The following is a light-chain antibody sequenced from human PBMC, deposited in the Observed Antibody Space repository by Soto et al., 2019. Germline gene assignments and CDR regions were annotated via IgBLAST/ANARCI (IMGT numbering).Light chain of an antibody. CDR3: ISYTNSNTRV. J-gene: IGLJ1*01. CDR1: NSDVGDYNY. CDR2: EVS. V-gene: IGLV2-14*01. Sequence: QSALTQPASVSGSPGQSITISCTGTNSDVGDYNYVSWYQQHPGKAPKLIIYEVSNRPSGISDRFSASKSGNTASLTISGLQAEDEADYYCISYTNSNTRVFGTGTKLTVL.